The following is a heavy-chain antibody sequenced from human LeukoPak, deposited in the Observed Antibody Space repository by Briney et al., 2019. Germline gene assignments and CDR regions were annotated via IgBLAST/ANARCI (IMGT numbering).Heavy chain of an antibody. J-gene: IGHJ4*02. CDR3: ARGDYYDSSGYPRPYYFDY. D-gene: IGHD3-22*01. CDR2: IKQDGSEK. V-gene: IGHV3-7*01. CDR1: GFTFSSYW. Sequence: PGGSLRLSCAASGFTFSSYWMSWVRQAPGKGLEWVANIKQDGSEKYYVDSVKGRFTISRDNAKNSLYLQMNSLRAEDTAVYYCARGDYYDSSGYPRPYYFDYWGQGTLVTVSS.